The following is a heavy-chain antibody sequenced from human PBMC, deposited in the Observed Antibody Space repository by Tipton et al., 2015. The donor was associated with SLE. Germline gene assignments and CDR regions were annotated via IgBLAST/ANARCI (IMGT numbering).Heavy chain of an antibody. CDR2: ISYSGAT. CDR3: ARGYCSDGVCYGFGFFDY. V-gene: IGHV4-39*07. Sequence: TLSLTCIVSGGSITTRSYYWGWIRQPPGKGLEWIASISYSGATYYNPSLKSRVIISLDTSRNHFSLKLTSVTAADTAVYFCARGYCSDGVCYGFGFFDYWGQGSLVSVSS. CDR1: GGSITTRSYY. J-gene: IGHJ4*02. D-gene: IGHD2-8*01.